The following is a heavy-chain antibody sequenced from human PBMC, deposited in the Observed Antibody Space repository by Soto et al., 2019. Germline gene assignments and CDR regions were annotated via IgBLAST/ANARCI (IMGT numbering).Heavy chain of an antibody. V-gene: IGHV1-2*04. CDR3: ARDRGLRFLEWLLYGHYYYGMDV. J-gene: IGHJ6*02. CDR2: INPNSGGT. CDR1: GYTFTGYY. D-gene: IGHD3-3*01. Sequence: ASVKVSCKASGYTFTGYYMHWVRQAPGQGLEWMGWINPNSGGTNYAQKFQGWVTMTRDTSISTAYMELSRLRSDDTAVYYCARDRGLRFLEWLLYGHYYYGMDVWGQGTTVTVSS.